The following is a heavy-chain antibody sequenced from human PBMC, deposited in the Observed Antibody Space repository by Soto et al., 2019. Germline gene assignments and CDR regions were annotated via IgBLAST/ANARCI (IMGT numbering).Heavy chain of an antibody. CDR1: GGSMSSYY. J-gene: IGHJ4*02. V-gene: IGHV4-59*01. CDR3: ARDAGASYFDN. Sequence: QVQLQESGPGLVKPSETLSLTCTVSGGSMSSYYWSWIRQPPGKGLEWIGYIYYSGNTNYNPSLKSRVTMSVDTSRNQFSLRLSSVTAADTAVYYCARDAGASYFDNWGQGTLVTVSS. CDR2: IYYSGNT.